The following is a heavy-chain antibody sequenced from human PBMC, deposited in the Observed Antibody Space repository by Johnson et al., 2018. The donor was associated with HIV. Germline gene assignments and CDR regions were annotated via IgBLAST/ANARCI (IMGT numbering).Heavy chain of an antibody. V-gene: IGHV3-11*01. CDR3: ARDPITPYERGPDAFDV. J-gene: IGHJ3*01. D-gene: IGHD2-21*01. Sequence: QVQLVESGGGLVKPGGSLRLSCAASGFTFSDYYMNWIRQAPGKGLEWVSYISSSGSTIYYADSVKGRFTISRDNAKNSLYLQMNSLRVEDTAVYYCARDPITPYERGPDAFDVWGQGTVVTVSS. CDR2: ISSSGSTI. CDR1: GFTFSDYY.